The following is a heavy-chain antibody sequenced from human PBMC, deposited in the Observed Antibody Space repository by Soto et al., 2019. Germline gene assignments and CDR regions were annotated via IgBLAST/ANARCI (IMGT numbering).Heavy chain of an antibody. V-gene: IGHV3-48*01. Sequence: EVQLVESGGGLVQPGGSLRLSCAASGFTFSSYSMNWVRHAPGKGLEWVSYISSSSSTIYYADSVKGRFTISRDNAKNSLYLQMNSLRAEDTAVYYCARGSYAYGMDVWGQGTTVTVSS. CDR2: ISSSSSTI. J-gene: IGHJ6*02. D-gene: IGHD3-16*01. CDR1: GFTFSSYS. CDR3: ARGSYAYGMDV.